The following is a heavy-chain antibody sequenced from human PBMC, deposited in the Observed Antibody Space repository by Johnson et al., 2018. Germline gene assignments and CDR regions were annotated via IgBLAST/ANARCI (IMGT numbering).Heavy chain of an antibody. CDR3: AKTMVRGGFSRDRACES. D-gene: IGHD3-10*01. J-gene: IGHJ1*01. CDR1: GYTFTRYW. V-gene: IGHV5-51*03. CDR2: IYPPDSDV. Sequence: EVQLVESGAEVKKPGESLKLSCKASGYTFTRYWIAWVRQMPGKGLEWLGFIYPPDSDVKYNLSLRGQVTISADKSISPAYLQWGSLPASDTAMYYCAKTMVRGGFSRDRACESWGKGTLVTVSS.